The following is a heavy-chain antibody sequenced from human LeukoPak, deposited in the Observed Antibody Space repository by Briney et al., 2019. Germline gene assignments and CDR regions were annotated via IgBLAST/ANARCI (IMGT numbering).Heavy chain of an antibody. J-gene: IGHJ4*02. V-gene: IGHV1-18*04. CDR3: ARDRPRWGSGSYNGEI. CDR1: GYTFTSYG. Sequence: VASVKVSCKASGYTFTSYGISWVRQAPGQGLEWMGWISAYNGNTNYAQKLQGRVTMTTDTPTSTAYMELRSLRSDDTAVYYCARDRPRWGSGSYNGEIWGQGTLVTVSS. CDR2: ISAYNGNT. D-gene: IGHD3-10*01.